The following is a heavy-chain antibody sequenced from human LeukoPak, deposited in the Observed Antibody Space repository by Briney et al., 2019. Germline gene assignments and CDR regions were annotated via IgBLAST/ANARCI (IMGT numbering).Heavy chain of an antibody. V-gene: IGHV4-59*01. CDR3: ARVPVGATGVDY. Sequence: PSETLSLTCTVSGGSISSYYWSRIRQPPGKGLEWIGYIYYSGSTNYNPSLKSRVTISVDTSKNQFSLKLSSVTAADTAVYYCARVPVGATGVDYWGQGTLVTVSS. CDR1: GGSISSYY. D-gene: IGHD1-26*01. J-gene: IGHJ4*02. CDR2: IYYSGST.